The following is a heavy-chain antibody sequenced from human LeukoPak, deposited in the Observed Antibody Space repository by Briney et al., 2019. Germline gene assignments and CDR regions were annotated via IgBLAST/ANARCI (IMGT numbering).Heavy chain of an antibody. J-gene: IGHJ4*02. CDR3: AKDATTVVTFFDY. Sequence: GGSLGLSCAASGFTFSSYAMNWVRQAPGKGLEWVSGISASGGSTYYADSVKGRFTISRDNSKNTLYLQMNSLRAEDTAIYYCAKDATTVVTFFDYWGQGTLVTVSS. D-gene: IGHD4-23*01. CDR1: GFTFSSYA. CDR2: ISASGGST. V-gene: IGHV3-23*01.